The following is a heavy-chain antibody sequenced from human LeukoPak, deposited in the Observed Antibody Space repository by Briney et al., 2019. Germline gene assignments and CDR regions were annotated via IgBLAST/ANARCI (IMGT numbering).Heavy chain of an antibody. V-gene: IGHV4-34*12. J-gene: IGHJ4*02. Sequence: SETLSLTCAVYGGSFSGYYWGWIRQPPGKGLEWIGSIFYSGSAYYSPSLKSRVTISVDTSRNQLSMKLSSVTAADTAVYYCARLVVITALDYWGQGTLVTVSS. CDR1: GGSFSGYY. CDR3: ARLVVITALDY. D-gene: IGHD3-22*01. CDR2: IFYSGSA.